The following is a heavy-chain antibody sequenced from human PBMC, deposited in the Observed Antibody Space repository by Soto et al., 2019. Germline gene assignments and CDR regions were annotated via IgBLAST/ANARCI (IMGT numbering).Heavy chain of an antibody. CDR1: GFTFSSYA. V-gene: IGHV3-23*01. CDR3: AKGRLRGQTGGGFDY. Sequence: EVQLLESGGGLVQPGGSLRLSCAASGFTFSSYAMSWVRQAPGKGLKWVSAISGSGGSTYYADSVKGRFTISRDNSKNTLYLQMNSLRAEDTAVYYCAKGRLRGQTGGGFDYWGQGTLVTVSS. CDR2: ISGSGGST. D-gene: IGHD1-26*01. J-gene: IGHJ4*02.